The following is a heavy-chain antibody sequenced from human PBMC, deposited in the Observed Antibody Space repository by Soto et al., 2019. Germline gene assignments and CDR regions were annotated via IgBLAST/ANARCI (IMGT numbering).Heavy chain of an antibody. Sequence: SETLSLTCTVSGGSISSSNYYWAWIRQPPGKGLEWIGSFYYSGSTHYKPSLKSRVSISVDTSKNQFSLKLSSVTAADTAVYYCARPIEGGSSGYYHWGQGTLVTSPQ. V-gene: IGHV4-39*01. CDR1: GGSISSSNYY. J-gene: IGHJ5*02. CDR3: ARPIEGGSSGYYH. D-gene: IGHD3-22*01. CDR2: FYYSGST.